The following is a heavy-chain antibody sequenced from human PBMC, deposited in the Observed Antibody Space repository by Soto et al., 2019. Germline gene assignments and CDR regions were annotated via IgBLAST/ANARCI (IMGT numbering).Heavy chain of an antibody. CDR1: GGSISSYY. J-gene: IGHJ4*02. CDR3: ARDGEMATIFY. Sequence: PSDTLSLTCTVSGGSISSYYWSWIRQPPGKGLEWIGYIYYSGSTNYNPSLKSRVTISVDTSKNQFSLKLSSVTAADTAVYYCARDGEMATIFYWGQGTLVTVSS. CDR2: IYYSGST. D-gene: IGHD5-12*01. V-gene: IGHV4-59*01.